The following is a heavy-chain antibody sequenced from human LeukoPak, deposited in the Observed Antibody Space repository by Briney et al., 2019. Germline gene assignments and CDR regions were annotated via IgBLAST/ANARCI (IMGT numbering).Heavy chain of an antibody. J-gene: IGHJ4*02. CDR3: ARVLPDGYFPFDY. CDR1: GYTFTSYG. CDR2: ISAYNGNT. Sequence: ASVKVSCKASGYTFTSYGISWVRQAPGQGLEWMGWISAYNGNTNYAQRFQGRVTMIRDTSIRTAYMELSRLTSDDTAVYYCARVLPDGYFPFDYWGQGTLVTVSS. V-gene: IGHV1-18*01. D-gene: IGHD3-22*01.